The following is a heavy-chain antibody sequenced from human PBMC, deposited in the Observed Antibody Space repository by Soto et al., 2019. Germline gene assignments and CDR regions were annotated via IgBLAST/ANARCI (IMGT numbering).Heavy chain of an antibody. J-gene: IGHJ5*02. CDR2: IYSDGRT. V-gene: IGHV3-53*01. D-gene: IGHD3-10*01. CDR3: AREISAGFGEPWLDP. CDR1: GFSVSINY. Sequence: WGSLRLSCASSGFSVSINYMTWVRQAPGKGLEWVSIIYSDGRTNYADSVKDRFTISRDNSKNTVYLQMTSLSADDTAVYYCAREISAGFGEPWLDPWGQGTMVTVSS.